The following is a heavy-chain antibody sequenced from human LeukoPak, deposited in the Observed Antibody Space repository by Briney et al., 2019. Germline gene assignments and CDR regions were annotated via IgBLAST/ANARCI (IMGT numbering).Heavy chain of an antibody. CDR2: IYYSGST. Sequence: SETLSLTCTVSGGSISSSSYYWGWIRQPPGKGLEWIGSIYYSGSTYYNPSLKSRVTISVDTSKNQFSLKLSSVTAADTAVYYCARYSRSPGWFDYWGQGTLVTVSS. V-gene: IGHV4-39*01. CDR3: ARYSRSPGWFDY. D-gene: IGHD6-6*01. J-gene: IGHJ4*02. CDR1: GGSISSSSYY.